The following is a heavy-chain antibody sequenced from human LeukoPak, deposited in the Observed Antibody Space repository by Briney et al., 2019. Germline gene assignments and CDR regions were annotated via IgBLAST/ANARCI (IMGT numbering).Heavy chain of an antibody. CDR2: ISSSSSYI. V-gene: IGHV3-21*01. D-gene: IGHD4-17*01. Sequence: GGSLRLSCAASGFTFSSYSMNWVRQAPGKGLEWVSSISSSSSYIYYAGSVKGRFTISRDNAKNSLYLQMSSLRAEDTAVYYCARDDYGDFVFDYWGQGTLVTVSS. J-gene: IGHJ4*02. CDR1: GFTFSSYS. CDR3: ARDDYGDFVFDY.